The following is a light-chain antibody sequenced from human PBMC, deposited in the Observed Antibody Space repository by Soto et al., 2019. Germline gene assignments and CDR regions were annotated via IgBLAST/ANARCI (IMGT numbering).Light chain of an antibody. CDR1: SSDVGGYNY. CDR2: DVS. J-gene: IGLJ2*01. CDR3: SSFAGNNIMV. V-gene: IGLV2-8*01. Sequence: QSALAQPPSASGSPGQSVTISCTGTSSDVGGYNYVSWYQQHPGKAPNLMIYDVSKRPSGVPERFSGSKSGNTASLTVSGLQAEDEADYYCSSFAGNNIMVFGGGTKLTVL.